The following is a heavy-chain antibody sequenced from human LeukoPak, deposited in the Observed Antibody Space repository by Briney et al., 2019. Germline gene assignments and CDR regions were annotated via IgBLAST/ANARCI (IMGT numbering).Heavy chain of an antibody. D-gene: IGHD3-9*01. V-gene: IGHV3-30-3*01. CDR2: ISYDGSNK. CDR3: ARSRNPYDILTGQYGGDAFDI. J-gene: IGHJ3*02. Sequence: PGRSLRLSCAASGFTFSSYAMHGVRQAPGKGLEWVAVISYDGSNKYYADSVKGRFTISRDNSKNTLYLQMNSLRAEDTAVYYCARSRNPYDILTGQYGGDAFDIWGQGTMVTVSS. CDR1: GFTFSSYA.